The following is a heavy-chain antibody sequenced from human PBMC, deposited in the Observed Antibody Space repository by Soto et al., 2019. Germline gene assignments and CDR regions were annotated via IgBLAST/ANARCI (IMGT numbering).Heavy chain of an antibody. CDR1: GFTFSSYA. CDR3: ARERYIAAAGQIVNWFDP. CDR2: ISYDGSNK. D-gene: IGHD6-13*01. Sequence: GGSLRLSCAASGFTFSSYAMHWVRQAPGKGLEWVAVISYDGSNKYYADSVKGRFTISRDNSKNKLYLQMNSLRAEDTAVYYCARERYIAAAGQIVNWFDPWGQGTLVTVSS. J-gene: IGHJ5*02. V-gene: IGHV3-30-3*01.